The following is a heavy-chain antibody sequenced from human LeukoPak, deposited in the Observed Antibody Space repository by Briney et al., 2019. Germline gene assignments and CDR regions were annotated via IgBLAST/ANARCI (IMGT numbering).Heavy chain of an antibody. D-gene: IGHD2-8*01. J-gene: IGHJ4*02. V-gene: IGHV3-23*01. Sequence: PGGSLRLSCAASGFTFSSYAMSWVRQAPGKGLEWVSAISGSGGSTYYADSVKGRFTISRDNSKNTLYLQMNSLRAEDTAVYYCAKDRWRVGTNGVWDTRRGEFDYWGQGTLVTVSS. CDR1: GFTFSSYA. CDR3: AKDRWRVGTNGVWDTRRGEFDY. CDR2: ISGSGGST.